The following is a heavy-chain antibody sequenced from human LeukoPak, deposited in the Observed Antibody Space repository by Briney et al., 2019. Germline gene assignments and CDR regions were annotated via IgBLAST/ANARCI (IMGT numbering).Heavy chain of an antibody. V-gene: IGHV4-39*01. CDR3: ARGSDDYKLGNH. J-gene: IGHJ5*02. CDR1: GDSFDNSYC. D-gene: IGHD5-24*01. CDR2: IYFSVYT. Sequence: PSETLSLSCSVSGDSFDNSYCWTWVRQPPGKRPEWIGTIYFSVYTYYNPSLRSRATISGDTSRNLFSLKLISVTAADTAVYYCARGSDDYKLGNHWGHGTLVTVSS.